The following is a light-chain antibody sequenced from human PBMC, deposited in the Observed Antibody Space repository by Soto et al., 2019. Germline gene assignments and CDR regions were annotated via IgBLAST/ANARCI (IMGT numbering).Light chain of an antibody. CDR1: QGIGGD. CDR3: VQHNSYPRT. J-gene: IGKJ1*01. V-gene: IGKV1-17*01. CDR2: ATS. Sequence: DIQMTQSPSSLSASVGERVTITCRASQGIGGDAGWYQQKPGKPPKRLIYATSTLQSGIPSRFSGGGFGTEFTLTISSLQPEDFATYYCVQHNSYPRTFGQGTRVEMK.